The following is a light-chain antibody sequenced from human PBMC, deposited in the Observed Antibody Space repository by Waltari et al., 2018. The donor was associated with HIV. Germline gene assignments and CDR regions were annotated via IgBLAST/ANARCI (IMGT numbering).Light chain of an antibody. Sequence: SSELAQDPAVSVALGQTVRITCQGDSVRTYYASWYQQKPGQAPVLVFYDRNNRPSGIPDRFSGSNSVDTASLTITGAQAEDEADYYCNSRDTIGHWFFGGGTKVTVL. V-gene: IGLV3-19*01. CDR1: SVRTYY. J-gene: IGLJ3*02. CDR3: NSRDTIGHWF. CDR2: DRN.